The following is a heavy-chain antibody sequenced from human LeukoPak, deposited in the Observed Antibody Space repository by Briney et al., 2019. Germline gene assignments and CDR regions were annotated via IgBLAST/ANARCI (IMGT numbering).Heavy chain of an antibody. J-gene: IGHJ6*03. V-gene: IGHV4-59*01. D-gene: IGHD2-8*01. CDR2: IYYSGST. Sequence: SETLSLTCTVSGGSISSYYWSWIRQPPGKGLEWIGYIYYSGSTNYNPSLKSRVTISVDTSKNQFSLKLSSVTAADTAVYYCAREVMSVKHCYYYFYMDVWGKGTTVTVSS. CDR3: AREVMSVKHCYYYFYMDV. CDR1: GGSISSYY.